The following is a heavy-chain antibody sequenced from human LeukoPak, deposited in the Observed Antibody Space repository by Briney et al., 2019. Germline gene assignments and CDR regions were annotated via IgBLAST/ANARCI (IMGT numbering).Heavy chain of an antibody. CDR1: EYSFNNYW. CDR2: IHPTGSDT. CDR3: ARRESGGYFLVDY. J-gene: IGHJ4*02. D-gene: IGHD3-22*01. V-gene: IGHV5-51*01. Sequence: GGSLKISCKASEYSFNNYWIGWVRQMPGKGLEWMGIIHPTGSDTKYSPSFQGQVTISADKSSSTAYLQWSSLQASDTAMYYCARRESGGYFLVDYWGQGTLVTVSS.